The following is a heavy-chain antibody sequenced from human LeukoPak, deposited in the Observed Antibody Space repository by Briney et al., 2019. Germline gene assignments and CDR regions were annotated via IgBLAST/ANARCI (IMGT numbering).Heavy chain of an antibody. CDR1: GGSISSYY. D-gene: IGHD2-21*01. V-gene: IGHV4-34*01. CDR3: SRHSGY. Sequence: SETLSLTCTVSGGSISSYYWSWIRQPPGKGLEWIGEINHSGSTNYNPSLKSRVTISVDTSKNQFSLKLSSVTAADTAVYYCSRHSGYWGQRTLVTVSS. CDR2: INHSGST. J-gene: IGHJ4*02.